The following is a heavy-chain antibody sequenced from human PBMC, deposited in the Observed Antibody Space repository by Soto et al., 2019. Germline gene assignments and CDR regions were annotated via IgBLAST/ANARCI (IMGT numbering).Heavy chain of an antibody. Sequence: GGSLRLSCAASGFTFRSYWMSWVRQAPGKGLEWVANIKQDGSEEYYVDSVRGRFTISRDNAKNSVYLEMNSLRAEDTAVYYCARYYTNFYYHMDVWGKGTTVTVSS. CDR2: IKQDGSEE. CDR1: GFTFRSYW. V-gene: IGHV3-7*01. CDR3: ARYYTNFYYHMDV. J-gene: IGHJ6*03. D-gene: IGHD1-26*01.